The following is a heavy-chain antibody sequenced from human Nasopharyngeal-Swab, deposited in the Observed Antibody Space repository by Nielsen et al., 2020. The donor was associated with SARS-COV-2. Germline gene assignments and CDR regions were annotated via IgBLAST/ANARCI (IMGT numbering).Heavy chain of an antibody. V-gene: IGHV6-1*01. D-gene: IGHD4-17*01. CDR3: ARARGAYGDYYYYYYTDV. Sequence: SQTLSLTCAISGDRFSSISAAWNPITQSPSRGLEWLGRTYYRSKWYNDYAVSVKSRITINPDTFKNQFSLHLNSVTPEDTAVYYCARARGAYGDYYYYYYTDVWGKGTTVTVSS. CDR2: TYYRSKWYN. J-gene: IGHJ6*03. CDR1: GDRFSSISAA.